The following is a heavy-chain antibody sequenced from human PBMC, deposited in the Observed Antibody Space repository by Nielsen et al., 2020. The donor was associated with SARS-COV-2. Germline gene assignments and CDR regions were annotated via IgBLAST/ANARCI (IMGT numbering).Heavy chain of an antibody. J-gene: IGHJ6*02. V-gene: IGHV1-69*05. CDR3: AREGAPASYYYYGMDV. D-gene: IGHD2-15*01. CDR2: IIPIFGTA. Sequence: WVRQAPGQGLEWMGGIIPIFGTASYAQKFQGRVTMTRDTSTSTVYMELSSLRSEDTAVYYCAREGAPASYYYYGMDVWGQGTTVTVSS.